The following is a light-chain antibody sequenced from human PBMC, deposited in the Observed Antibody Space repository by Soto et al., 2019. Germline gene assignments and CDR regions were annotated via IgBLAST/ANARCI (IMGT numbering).Light chain of an antibody. Sequence: QSALTQPASVSGSPGQSITISCTGTRSDVGNYNLVSWYQHHPGKAPRLIISEVNERPSGISNRFSGSKSGNTASLTISGVQAEDEADYYCCSFAFSGTWVFGGGTKLTVL. J-gene: IGLJ3*02. CDR3: CSFAFSGTWV. CDR2: EVN. CDR1: RSDVGNYNL. V-gene: IGLV2-23*02.